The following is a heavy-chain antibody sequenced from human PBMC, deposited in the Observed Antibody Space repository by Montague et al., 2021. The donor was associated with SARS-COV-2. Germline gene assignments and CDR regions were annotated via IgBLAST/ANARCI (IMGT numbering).Heavy chain of an antibody. CDR1: GGSITGYY. CDR3: VRDHPYGGPRGAYDI. D-gene: IGHD4-23*01. V-gene: IGHV4-59*01. J-gene: IGHJ3*02. CDR2: IYDGGAV. Sequence: SETLSLTCTVSGGSITGYYWSWLRRSPGKGLEWIAYIYDGGAVNYNPSLGSRVTISTDTSKYQLSLKVNSVTAADTAVYYCVRDHPYGGPRGAYDIWGQGTVVTVSP.